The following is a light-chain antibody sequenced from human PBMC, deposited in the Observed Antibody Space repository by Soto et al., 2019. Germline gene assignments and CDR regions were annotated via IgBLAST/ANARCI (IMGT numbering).Light chain of an antibody. CDR3: TSYAGGFSWV. CDR1: SSDVGGYDF. Sequence: QSVLTQPPSASGSPGQSVAISCTGTSSDVGGYDFVSWYQQHPGKAPKLMIYDVNKRPSGVPDGFSGSKSGNTASLTVSGLKAEDEADYYCTSYAGGFSWVFGGGTKVTVL. CDR2: DVN. J-gene: IGLJ3*02. V-gene: IGLV2-8*01.